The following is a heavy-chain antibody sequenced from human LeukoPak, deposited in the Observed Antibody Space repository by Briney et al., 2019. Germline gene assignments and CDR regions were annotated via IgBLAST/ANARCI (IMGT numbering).Heavy chain of an antibody. CDR2: VGSDDNT. CDR3: AKDLSWWAAVDY. Sequence: GGSLRLSCAASGFTLTRNAMSWVRQTPGRGLEWVSGVGSDDNTHYTDTVRGRFTISRDNANNTLFLQMNSLRVEYTAVYYCAKDLSWWAAVDYWGQGALVTVSS. CDR1: GFTLTRNA. D-gene: IGHD2-15*01. J-gene: IGHJ4*02. V-gene: IGHV3-23*01.